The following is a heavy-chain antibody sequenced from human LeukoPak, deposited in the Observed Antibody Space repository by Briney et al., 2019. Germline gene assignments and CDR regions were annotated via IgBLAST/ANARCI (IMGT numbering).Heavy chain of an antibody. J-gene: IGHJ3*02. CDR1: GGSFGGYY. CDR2: INHSGST. CDR3: ARNFLGRSRKAFDI. V-gene: IGHV4-34*01. Sequence: SETLSLTCAVYGGSFGGYYWSWIRQPPGKGLEWIGEINHSGSTNYNPSLKSRVTISVDTSKNQFSLKLSSVTAADTAVYYCARNFLGRSRKAFDIWGQGTMVTVSS. D-gene: IGHD1-14*01.